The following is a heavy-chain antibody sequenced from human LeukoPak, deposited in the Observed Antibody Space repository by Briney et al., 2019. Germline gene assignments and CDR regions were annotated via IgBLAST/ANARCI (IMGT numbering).Heavy chain of an antibody. CDR1: GGSISSGSYY. D-gene: IGHD2-2*02. J-gene: IGHJ3*02. Sequence: SQTLCLTCTVSGGSISSGSYYWSWIRQPAGKGLEWIGRIYTSGSTNYNPSLKSRVTISVDTSKNQFSLKLSSVTAADTAVYYCASSPRVHCSSTSCYNAFDIWGQGTMVTVSS. CDR2: IYTSGST. V-gene: IGHV4-61*02. CDR3: ASSPRVHCSSTSCYNAFDI.